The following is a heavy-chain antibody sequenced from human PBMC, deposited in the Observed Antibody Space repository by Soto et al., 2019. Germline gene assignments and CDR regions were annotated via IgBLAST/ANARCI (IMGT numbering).Heavy chain of an antibody. CDR1: GYTFTSYG. CDR2: ISAYNGNT. Sequence: ASVKVSCKASGYTFTSYGISWVRQAPGQGLEWMGWISAYNGNTNYAQKLQGRVTMTTDTSTSTAYMELRSLRSDDTAVYYCARVGGGYCSGGSCYYYYGMDVWGQGTTVTVSS. D-gene: IGHD2-15*01. V-gene: IGHV1-18*01. CDR3: ARVGGGYCSGGSCYYYYGMDV. J-gene: IGHJ6*02.